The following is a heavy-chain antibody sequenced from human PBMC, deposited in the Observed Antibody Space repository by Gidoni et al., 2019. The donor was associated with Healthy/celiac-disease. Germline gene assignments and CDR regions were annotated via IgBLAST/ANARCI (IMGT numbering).Heavy chain of an antibody. Sequence: QVQLVESGGGVVQPGRSLRLSCAASGFTFSSYAMHWVRQAPGKGLEWVAVISYDGSNKYYADSVKGRFTISRDNSKNTLYLQMNSLRAEDTAVYYCARDSGHGDYPIWYFDLWGRGTLVTVSS. J-gene: IGHJ2*01. D-gene: IGHD4-17*01. V-gene: IGHV3-30-3*01. CDR1: GFTFSSYA. CDR2: ISYDGSNK. CDR3: ARDSGHGDYPIWYFDL.